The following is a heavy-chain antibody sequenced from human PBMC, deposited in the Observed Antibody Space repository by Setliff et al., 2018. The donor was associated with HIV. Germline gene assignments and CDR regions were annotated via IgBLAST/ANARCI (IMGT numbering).Heavy chain of an antibody. CDR2: IYTSGST. V-gene: IGHV4-4*08. CDR1: GGSISSYY. Sequence: PSETLSLTCTVSGGSISSYYWSWIRQPPGKGLEWIGYIYTSGSTNCNPSLKSRVSISVDTSKNQFSLKLSSVTAADTAVYYCTRDSDGSSYYHFAHWSQGTLVTVSS. J-gene: IGHJ4*02. D-gene: IGHD3-22*01. CDR3: TRDSDGSSYYHFAH.